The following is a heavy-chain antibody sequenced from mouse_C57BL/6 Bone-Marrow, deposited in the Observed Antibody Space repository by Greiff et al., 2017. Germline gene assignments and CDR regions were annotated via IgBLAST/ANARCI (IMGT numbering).Heavy chain of an antibody. V-gene: IGHV14-4*01. CDR3: TTGNFDY. Sequence: VQLKQSGAELVRPGASVKLSCTASGFNIKDDSMHWVKQRPAQGLAWIGWIDPANGDTVYASKFQGKATIPADTSSNTAYLQLSSLTSEDTAVDYCTTGNFDYWGQGTTLTVAS. CDR1: GFNIKDDS. CDR2: IDPANGDT. J-gene: IGHJ2*01.